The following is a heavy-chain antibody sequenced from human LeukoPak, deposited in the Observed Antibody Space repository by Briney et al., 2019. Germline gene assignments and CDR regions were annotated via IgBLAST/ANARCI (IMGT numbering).Heavy chain of an antibody. CDR1: GYTFTGYY. CDR2: INPNSGGT. Sequence: GASVKVSCKASGYTFTGYYMHWVRQAPGQGLEWMGWINPNSGGTNYAQKFQGRVTITADESTSTAYMELSSLRSEDTAVYYCARVTTRIYIDSQNWFDPWGQGTLVTVSS. V-gene: IGHV1-2*02. D-gene: IGHD3-9*01. CDR3: ARVTTRIYIDSQNWFDP. J-gene: IGHJ5*02.